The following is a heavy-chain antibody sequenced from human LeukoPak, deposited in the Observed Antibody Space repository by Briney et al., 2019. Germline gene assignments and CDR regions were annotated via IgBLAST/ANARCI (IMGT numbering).Heavy chain of an antibody. CDR1: GFTFSSYS. D-gene: IGHD3-9*01. CDR3: AGLILTGYMTDY. Sequence: SGGSLRLSCAASGFTFSSYSMNWVRQAPGKGLEWVSSISSSSSYIYYADSVKGRFAISRDNAKNSLYLQMNSLRAEDTAVYYCAGLILTGYMTDYWGQGTLVTVSS. V-gene: IGHV3-21*01. J-gene: IGHJ4*02. CDR2: ISSSSSYI.